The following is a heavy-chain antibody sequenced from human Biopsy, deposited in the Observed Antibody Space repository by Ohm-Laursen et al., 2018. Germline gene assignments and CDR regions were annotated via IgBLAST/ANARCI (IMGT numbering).Heavy chain of an antibody. J-gene: IGHJ4*02. D-gene: IGHD1-20*01. Sequence: GTLSLTCPVYGGSFSGYYWSWIRQPPGKGLEWIGEMNHGGSTNYNSSLKSRVTISVDTSKSQFSLKLNSVTAADTAVYYCARGSNWNDWSFDYWGQGTVVTVPS. V-gene: IGHV4-34*01. CDR2: MNHGGST. CDR3: ARGSNWNDWSFDY. CDR1: GGSFSGYY.